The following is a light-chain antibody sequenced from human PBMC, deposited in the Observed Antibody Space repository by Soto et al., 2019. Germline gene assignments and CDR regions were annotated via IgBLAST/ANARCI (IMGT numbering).Light chain of an antibody. V-gene: IGKV1-5*01. CDR1: QSISSW. CDR2: DGS. Sequence: DIQMTQSPSTLSASVGDRVTITCRASQSISSWLAWYQQKPGKAPKLLIYDGSSLESGVPSRFSGSGSGTEFTLTISSLQPYDFATYYCQQYTPGTFGGGTKVEIK. CDR3: QQYTPGT. J-gene: IGKJ4*01.